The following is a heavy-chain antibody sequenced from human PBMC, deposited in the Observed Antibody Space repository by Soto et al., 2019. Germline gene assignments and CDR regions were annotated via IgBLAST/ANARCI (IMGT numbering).Heavy chain of an antibody. Sequence: EVQLLESGGGLVQPGGSLRLSCAASGFTFSSYAMSWVRQAPGKGLEWVSAISGSGGSTYYADSVKGRFTISRDNSKNTLYLQMNSLRAEDTAVYYCAKDIIAAAGPRYYYGMDVWGQGTTVTVSS. D-gene: IGHD6-13*01. CDR1: GFTFSSYA. V-gene: IGHV3-23*01. CDR2: ISGSGGST. J-gene: IGHJ6*02. CDR3: AKDIIAAAGPRYYYGMDV.